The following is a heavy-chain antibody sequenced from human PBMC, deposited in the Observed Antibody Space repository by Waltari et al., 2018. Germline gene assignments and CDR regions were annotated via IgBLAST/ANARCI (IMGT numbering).Heavy chain of an antibody. Sequence: EVQLVGSGGALVQPGGSLKLSCDASGLIFRDYAIHWVRQASGKGPEWVGRIRSRTKGDATGYAESVQGRFTISRDDSKNTVYLEMNSLKTDDTAVYYCIRPFEMGIDWGRGTLVTVSS. CDR2: IRSRTKGDAT. V-gene: IGHV3-73*01. D-gene: IGHD7-27*01. CDR3: IRPFEMGID. CDR1: GLIFRDYA. J-gene: IGHJ4*02.